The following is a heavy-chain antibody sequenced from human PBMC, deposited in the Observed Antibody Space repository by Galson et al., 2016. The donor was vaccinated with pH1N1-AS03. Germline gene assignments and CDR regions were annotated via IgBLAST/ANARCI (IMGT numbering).Heavy chain of an antibody. J-gene: IGHJ5*02. Sequence: PALVKPTQTLTLTCTFSGFSLSTSGAGVGWIRQPPGKALEWLALISWDDDKRYSPSLKSRLTITKDTAKNQVVLTLTNMDPGDTSTYYCPHGYYDNRADWFDPWGQGTLVTVSS. D-gene: IGHD3-22*01. V-gene: IGHV2-5*02. CDR1: GFSLSTSGAG. CDR2: ISWDDDK. CDR3: PHGYYDNRADWFDP.